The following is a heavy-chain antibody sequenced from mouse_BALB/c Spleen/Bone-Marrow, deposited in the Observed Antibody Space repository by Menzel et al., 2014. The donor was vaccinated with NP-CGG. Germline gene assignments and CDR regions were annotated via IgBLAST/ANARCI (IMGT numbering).Heavy chain of an antibody. V-gene: IGHV1-80*01. J-gene: IGHJ2*01. CDR2: IYPGDGDT. CDR3: ARGGISVDY. Sequence: VQGVESGAELVRPGSSVKISCESSGYVFSTYWINWVKQRPGQGLEWIGQIYPGDGDTDYNGKFKDKATLTADKSSNTAYMQLSSLTSEDSAVYFCARGGISVDYWGQGTTRTVSS. CDR1: GYVFSTYW.